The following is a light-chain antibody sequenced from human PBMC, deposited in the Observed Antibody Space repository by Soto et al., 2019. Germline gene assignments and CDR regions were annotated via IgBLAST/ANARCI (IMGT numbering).Light chain of an antibody. CDR3: QQYENYWT. Sequence: DIQMTQSPSAMSASVGDRVTITCRASQGISNYLAWFQQKPGKAPNLLIYDASTLESGVPSRFSGSGSGTEFTLTISSLQPDDFATYYCQQYENYWTFGQGTKVDIK. J-gene: IGKJ1*01. V-gene: IGKV1-17*03. CDR2: DAS. CDR1: QGISNY.